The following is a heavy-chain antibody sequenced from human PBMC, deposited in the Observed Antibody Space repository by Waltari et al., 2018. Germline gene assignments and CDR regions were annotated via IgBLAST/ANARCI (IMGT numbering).Heavy chain of an antibody. Sequence: EEQLVESGGGPVQPGGPLRLACAASGPTISRNYMNWVRQAPGKWLEWVAVMYVGGATQYADSVKDRFIISRDNSKNTLYLQMHSLRVDDTAVYYCVRDIPRDDSSCDVWGQGTTVIVSS. D-gene: IGHD6-13*01. CDR1: GPTISRNY. J-gene: IGHJ6*02. CDR3: VRDIPRDDSSCDV. CDR2: MYVGGAT. V-gene: IGHV3-66*01.